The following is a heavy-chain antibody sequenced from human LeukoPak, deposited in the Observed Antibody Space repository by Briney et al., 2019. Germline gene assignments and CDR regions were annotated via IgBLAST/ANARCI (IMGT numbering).Heavy chain of an antibody. J-gene: IGHJ5*01. Sequence: PGGSLRLSCAAAGLTVSSNYMTWVRQAPGKGLEWVSVFYNGINTYYADSVKGRFTISRDNSKNTLYLQMNSLRVEDTAVYYCAKRSRDSSGWFDSWGQGTLVTVSS. CDR2: FYNGINT. D-gene: IGHD6-19*01. CDR1: GLTVSSNY. CDR3: AKRSRDSSGWFDS. V-gene: IGHV3-53*01.